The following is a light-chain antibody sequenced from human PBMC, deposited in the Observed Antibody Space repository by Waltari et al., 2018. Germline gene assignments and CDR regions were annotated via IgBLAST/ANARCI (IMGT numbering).Light chain of an antibody. Sequence: VMNKSPASLAVSPGAMATTNFKYGQSVLNSSNNKNCLAWYQQKPGQPPKLLIYWASTRESGVPDRFSGSGSGTDFTLTISSLQAEDVAVYYCHQYYSSPFTFGPGTRVDIK. J-gene: IGKJ3*01. CDR1: QSVLNSSNNKNC. V-gene: IGKV4-1*01. CDR3: HQYYSSPFT. CDR2: WAS.